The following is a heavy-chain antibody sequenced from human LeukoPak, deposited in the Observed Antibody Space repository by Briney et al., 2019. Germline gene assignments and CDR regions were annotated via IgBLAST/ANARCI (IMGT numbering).Heavy chain of an antibody. CDR2: ISSSGSTI. CDR1: GFTFSSYE. D-gene: IGHD2-15*01. Sequence: GGSLRLSCAASGFTFSSYEMNWVRQAPGKGLEWVSYISSSGSTIYYADSVKGRFTISRDNAKNSLYLQMNSLRAEDTAVYYLARGCSVGSCYPGAFEIWGQGKMVTVSS. V-gene: IGHV3-48*03. J-gene: IGHJ3*02. CDR3: ARGCSVGSCYPGAFEI.